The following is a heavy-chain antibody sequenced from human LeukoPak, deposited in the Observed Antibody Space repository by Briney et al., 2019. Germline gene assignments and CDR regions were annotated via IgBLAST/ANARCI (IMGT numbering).Heavy chain of an antibody. D-gene: IGHD3-3*01. V-gene: IGHV1-69*05. CDR3: ARAPSGYFAFDI. Sequence: SVKVSCKASGGTFSSYAISWVRQAPGQGLEWMGGIIPIFGTANYAQKFQGRVTITTDESTSTAYMELSSLRSEDTAVYYCARAPSGYFAFDIWGQGTMVTVSS. J-gene: IGHJ3*02. CDR1: GGTFSSYA. CDR2: IIPIFGTA.